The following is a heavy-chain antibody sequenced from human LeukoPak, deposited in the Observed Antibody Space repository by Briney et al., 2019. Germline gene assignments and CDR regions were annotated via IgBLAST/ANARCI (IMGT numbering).Heavy chain of an antibody. CDR2: IYYSGST. CDR1: GGSISSYY. J-gene: IGHJ6*02. D-gene: IGHD1-26*01. V-gene: IGHV4-59*01. CDR3: ARESFSPPAMDV. Sequence: PSETLSLTCTVSGGSISSYYWSWIRQPPGKGLEWVGYIYYSGSTNYNPSLKSRVTISVDTSKNQFSLKLSSVTAADTAVYYCARESFSPPAMDVWGQGTTVTVSS.